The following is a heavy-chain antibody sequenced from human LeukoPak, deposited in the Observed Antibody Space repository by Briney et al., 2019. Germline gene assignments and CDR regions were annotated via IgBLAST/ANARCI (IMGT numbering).Heavy chain of an antibody. Sequence: GGSLRLSCAASGFTFSSYAMSWVRQAPGKGLEWVSAISGSGGSTYYADSVKGRFTISRDNSKNTLYLQMNSLRAEDTAVYYCASGYYGSGSYYKEDYWGQGTLVTVSS. CDR2: ISGSGGST. D-gene: IGHD3-10*01. J-gene: IGHJ4*02. V-gene: IGHV3-23*01. CDR3: ASGYYGSGSYYKEDY. CDR1: GFTFSSYA.